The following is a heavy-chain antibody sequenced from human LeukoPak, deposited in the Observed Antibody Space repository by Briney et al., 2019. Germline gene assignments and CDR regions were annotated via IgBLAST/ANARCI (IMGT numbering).Heavy chain of an antibody. D-gene: IGHD3-16*02. V-gene: IGHV4-39*07. Sequence: SETLSLTCTVSGGSISSSSYYWSWIRQPPGKGLEWIGEINHSGSTNYNPSLKSRVTISVDTSKNQSSLKLSSVTAADTAVYYCAREPGGYDYVWGSYRSTPYYFDYWGQGTLVTVSS. CDR3: AREPGGYDYVWGSYRSTPYYFDY. CDR2: INHSGST. J-gene: IGHJ4*02. CDR1: GGSISSSSYY.